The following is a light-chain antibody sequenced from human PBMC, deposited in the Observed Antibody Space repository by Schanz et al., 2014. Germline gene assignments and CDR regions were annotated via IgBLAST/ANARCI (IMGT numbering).Light chain of an antibody. CDR2: EVS. Sequence: QSALTQPPSVSGSPGQSVTISCTGTSSDVGTYNRVSWYQQPPGTAPKLMIYEVSNRPSGVPDRFSGSKSGNTASLTISGLQADDEADYHCCSYAGNSWVFGGGTKLTVL. J-gene: IGLJ3*02. CDR1: SSDVGTYNR. CDR3: CSYAGNSWV. V-gene: IGLV2-18*02.